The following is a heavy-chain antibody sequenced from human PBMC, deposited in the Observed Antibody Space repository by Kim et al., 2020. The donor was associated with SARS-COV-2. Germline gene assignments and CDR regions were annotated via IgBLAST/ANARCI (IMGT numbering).Heavy chain of an antibody. D-gene: IGHD6-19*01. CDR1: GGSISSSNW. CDR2: IYHSGST. V-gene: IGHV4-4*02. CDR3: ARDSTTSVAGTFDY. J-gene: IGHJ4*02. Sequence: SETLSLTCAVSGGSISSSNWWSWVRRSPGKGLEWIGEIYHSGSTSYNPSLKSRVTISIDKSKNQFSLNLSSVTAADTAVYYCARDSTTSVAGTFDYWGQGTLVTVSS.